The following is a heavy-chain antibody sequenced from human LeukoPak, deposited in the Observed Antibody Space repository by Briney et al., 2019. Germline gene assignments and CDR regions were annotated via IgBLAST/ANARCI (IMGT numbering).Heavy chain of an antibody. D-gene: IGHD2-2*02. J-gene: IGHJ4*02. CDR1: GGTFSSYT. Sequence: GASVKVSCKASGGTFSSYTISWVRQAPGQGLEWMGRIIPILGIANYAQKFQGRVTITADKSTSTAYMELSSLRSEDTAVYYCARELESCSSTSCYMGADYWGQGTLVTVSS. CDR3: ARELESCSSTSCYMGADY. CDR2: IIPILGIA. V-gene: IGHV1-69*04.